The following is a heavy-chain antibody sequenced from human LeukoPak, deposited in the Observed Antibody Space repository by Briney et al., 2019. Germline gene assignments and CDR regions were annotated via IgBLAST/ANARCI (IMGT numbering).Heavy chain of an antibody. CDR3: ARWFLELLSYMDV. J-gene: IGHJ6*03. Sequence: SETLSLTCTVSGGSISSSSYYWGWIRPPPGQGLEGSGSIYYSGSTYYNPSLKSRVTISVDTSKNQFSLKLRPVTAADTAVYYCARWFLELLSYMDVWGKGTTVTVSS. CDR1: GGSISSSSYY. CDR2: IYYSGST. V-gene: IGHV4-39*07. D-gene: IGHD3-3*01.